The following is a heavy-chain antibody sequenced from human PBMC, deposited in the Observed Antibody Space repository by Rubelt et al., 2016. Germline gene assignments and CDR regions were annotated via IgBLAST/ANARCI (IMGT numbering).Heavy chain of an antibody. V-gene: IGHV4-39*01. D-gene: IGHD3-22*01. CDR1: GGSISSSTYY. Sequence: QLQLQESGPGLVKPSETLSLTCTVSGGSISSSTYYWGWIRQPPGKGLEWIGNIYYSGSTYYNPSLKSRVTISVDTSKNQFSLKLSSVTAADTAVYYCARHLRSGSGYYSPFVYWGQGTLVTVSS. CDR3: ARHLRSGSGYYSPFVY. J-gene: IGHJ4*02. CDR2: IYYSGST.